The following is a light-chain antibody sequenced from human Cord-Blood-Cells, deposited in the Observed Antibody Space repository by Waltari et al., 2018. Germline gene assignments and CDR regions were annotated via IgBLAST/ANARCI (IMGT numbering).Light chain of an antibody. V-gene: IGKV3-20*01. J-gene: IGKJ4*01. Sequence: ELALTQSRGTLSLSPGERATHSCRPSQSVSSSYLAWYQQNPGQAPRRLIYGAPSRATGIPDRFSGSGSGTDFTLTISRLEPEDVAVYYCQQYDSSLALTFGGGTKVEIK. CDR1: QSVSSSY. CDR2: GAP. CDR3: QQYDSSLALT.